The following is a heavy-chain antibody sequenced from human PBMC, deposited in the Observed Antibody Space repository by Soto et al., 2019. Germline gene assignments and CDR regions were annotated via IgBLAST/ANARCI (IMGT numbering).Heavy chain of an antibody. CDR3: ARGGVGAAAGNVWFFDY. Sequence: SETLSLTCAVYGGSFSGYYWSWIRQPPGKGLEWIGEINHSGSTNYNPSLKSRVTISVDTSKNQFSLKLSSVTAADTAVYYCARGGVGAAAGNVWFFDYWGQGTLVTVSS. J-gene: IGHJ4*02. CDR1: GGSFSGYY. V-gene: IGHV4-34*01. CDR2: INHSGST. D-gene: IGHD6-13*01.